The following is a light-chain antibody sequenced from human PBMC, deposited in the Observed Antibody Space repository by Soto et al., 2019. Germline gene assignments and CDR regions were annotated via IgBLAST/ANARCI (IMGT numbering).Light chain of an antibody. CDR2: GNS. CDR1: SSNIGAGYD. J-gene: IGLJ3*02. CDR3: QSYDSSQSAWV. V-gene: IGLV1-40*01. Sequence: QPVLTQPPSVSGAPGQRVTISCTGSSSNIGAGYDVHWYQQLPGTAPKLLIYGNSNRPSGVPDRFSGSKSGTSASLAITGLQAEDEADYSCQSYDSSQSAWVFGGGTKLTVL.